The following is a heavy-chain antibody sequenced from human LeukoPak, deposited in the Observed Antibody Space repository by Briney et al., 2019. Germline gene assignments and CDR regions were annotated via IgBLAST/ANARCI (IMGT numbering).Heavy chain of an antibody. CDR3: ARSRLHYGLNWFDP. Sequence: SETLSLTCAVYGGSFSGYYWSWIRQPPGKGLEWIGEINHSGSTNYNPSLKSRVTISVDTSKNQFSLKLSSVTAADTAVYYCARSRLHYGLNWFDPWGQGTLVTVSS. CDR2: INHSGST. CDR1: GGSFSGYY. D-gene: IGHD4-17*01. J-gene: IGHJ5*02. V-gene: IGHV4-34*01.